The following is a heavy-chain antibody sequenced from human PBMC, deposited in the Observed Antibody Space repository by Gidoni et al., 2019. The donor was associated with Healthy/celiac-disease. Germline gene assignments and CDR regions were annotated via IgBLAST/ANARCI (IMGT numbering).Heavy chain of an antibody. CDR1: GGSFSGYY. D-gene: IGHD2-21*01. J-gene: IGHJ2*01. CDR3: ASGGPYCGGDCYPRDWYFDL. V-gene: IGHV4-34*01. CDR2: INHSGST. Sequence: QVQLQQWGAGLLKPPETLSLTCAVYGGSFSGYYWSWIRQPPGKGLEWIGEINHSGSTNYNPSLKSRVTISVDTSKNQFSLKLSSVTAADTAVYYCASGGPYCGGDCYPRDWYFDLWGRGTLVTVSS.